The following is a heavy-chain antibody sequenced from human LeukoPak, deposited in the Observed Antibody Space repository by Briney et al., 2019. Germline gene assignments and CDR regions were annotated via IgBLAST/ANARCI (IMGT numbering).Heavy chain of an antibody. CDR1: EFTFSVYW. J-gene: IGHJ6*02. D-gene: IGHD5-18*01. Sequence: GGSLRLSCAASEFTFSVYWMHWVRHAPGKGLVWVSRINSDGSITSYADSVKGRFTISRDNAKNTLYLQMNSLRAEDTAVYYCARGSGVGYRYGYDYYGMDVWGQGTTVTVSS. CDR3: ARGSGVGYRYGYDYYGMDV. V-gene: IGHV3-74*01. CDR2: INSDGSIT.